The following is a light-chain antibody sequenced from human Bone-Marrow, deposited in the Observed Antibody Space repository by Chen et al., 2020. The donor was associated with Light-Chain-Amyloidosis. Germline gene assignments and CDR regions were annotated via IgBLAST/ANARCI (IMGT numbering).Light chain of an antibody. CDR2: DDS. J-gene: IGLJ3*02. Sequence: SYVLTQPSSVSVAPGQTATIACGGNNIGSTSVHWYQQTPGQAPLLVVYDDSDRPSGIPERLSGSKSGNTATLTISRVEAGDEAEYYCQVWDRSSDRPVFGGGTKLTVL. V-gene: IGLV3-21*02. CDR3: QVWDRSSDRPV. CDR1: NIGSTS.